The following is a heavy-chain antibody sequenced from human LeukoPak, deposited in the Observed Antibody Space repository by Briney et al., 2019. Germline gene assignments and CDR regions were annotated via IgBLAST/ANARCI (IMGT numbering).Heavy chain of an antibody. D-gene: IGHD1-26*01. CDR2: ISSSSYHI. J-gene: IGHJ4*02. Sequence: PGGSLRLSCTASGFTFSTYTMNWVRQAPGKGLEWVSSISSSSYHIYYADSVKGRFTISRDNAKNSLFLQMNSLRAEDTAVYYCGAAYSGSSPFDYWGQGTLVTVSS. V-gene: IGHV3-21*01. CDR3: GAAYSGSSPFDY. CDR1: GFTFSTYT.